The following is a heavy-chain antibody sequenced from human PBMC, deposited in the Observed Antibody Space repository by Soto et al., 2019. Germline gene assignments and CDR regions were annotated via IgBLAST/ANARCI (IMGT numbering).Heavy chain of an antibody. D-gene: IGHD5-12*01. CDR2: IYYSGST. CDR3: ARGEWLATIKPYFAY. J-gene: IGHJ4*02. Sequence: SETLSLTCTVSGGSMSSYYWSWIRQSPGKGLEWIGYIYYSGSTNYNPSLKSRVAISLDTSKNQFSLMLSSVTAADTAVYYCARGEWLATIKPYFAYWGQGALVTVSS. CDR1: GGSMSSYY. V-gene: IGHV4-59*01.